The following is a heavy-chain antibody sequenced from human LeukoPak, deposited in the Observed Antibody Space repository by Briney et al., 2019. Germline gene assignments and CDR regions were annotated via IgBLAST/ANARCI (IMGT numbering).Heavy chain of an antibody. J-gene: IGHJ5*02. CDR2: INHSGFT. D-gene: IGHD3-10*02. CDR1: GGSFSGYY. V-gene: IGHV4-34*01. Sequence: SETLSLTCSVYGGSFSGYYCVWIRQAPEKGLEWIGEINHSGFTNYNPSLKSRVTISIDTSKNQFSLKLSSVTAADSAVYFCASYLSGDYKPPYDAWGQATLVTVSS. CDR3: ASYLSGDYKPPYDA.